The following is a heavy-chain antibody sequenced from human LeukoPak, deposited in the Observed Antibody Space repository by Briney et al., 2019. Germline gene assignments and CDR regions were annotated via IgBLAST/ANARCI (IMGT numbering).Heavy chain of an antibody. Sequence: SETLSLTCTVSGASITSGNYYWSWIRQHPGKGLEWIGYIRYSGSTYHNPSLKSRLSVDTSRNQFSLKLSSVTAADTAVFYCARHALGSSSWYSFDYWGQGTLVTVSS. V-gene: IGHV4-30-4*01. J-gene: IGHJ4*02. CDR2: IRYSGST. CDR1: GASITSGNYY. D-gene: IGHD6-13*01. CDR3: ARHALGSSSWYSFDY.